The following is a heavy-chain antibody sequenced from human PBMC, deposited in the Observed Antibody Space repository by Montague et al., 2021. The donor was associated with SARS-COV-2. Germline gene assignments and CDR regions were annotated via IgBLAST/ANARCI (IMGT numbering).Heavy chain of an antibody. D-gene: IGHD6-13*01. J-gene: IGHJ4*02. CDR3: VRGIEAAGSYDY. Sequence: CAISGDSVSSNSATWNWIRQSPSRGLEWLGRTYYRSMWKSDYARXXKSRIAINPDTSKNQFSLQLCSVTPEDTALYYCVRGIEAAGSYDYWGQGTLVTVSS. CDR1: GDSVSSNSAT. V-gene: IGHV6-1*01. CDR2: TYYRSMWKS.